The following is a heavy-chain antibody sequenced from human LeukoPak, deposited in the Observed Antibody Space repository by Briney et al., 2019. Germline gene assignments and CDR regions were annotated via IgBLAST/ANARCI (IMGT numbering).Heavy chain of an antibody. CDR1: GGSISSYY. J-gene: IGHJ6*02. D-gene: IGHD5-12*01. CDR2: IYYSGST. CDR3: ARHESDSWRAGHYYYGMDV. Sequence: SETLSLTCTGSGGSISSYYWSWIRQPPGKGLEWIGYIYYSGSTNYNPSLKSRVTISVDTSKNQFSLKLSSVTAADTAVYYCARHESDSWRAGHYYYGMDVWGQGTTVTVSS. V-gene: IGHV4-59*08.